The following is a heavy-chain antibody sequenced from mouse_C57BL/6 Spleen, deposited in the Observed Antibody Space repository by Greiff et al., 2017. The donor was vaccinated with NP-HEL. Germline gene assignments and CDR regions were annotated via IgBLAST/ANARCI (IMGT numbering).Heavy chain of an antibody. CDR3: TRDRGDYYGSSENYFDY. Sequence: EVMLVESGEGLVKPGGSLKLSCAASGFTFSSYAMSWVRQTPEKRLEWVAYISSGGDYIYYADTVKGRFTISRDNARNTLYLQMSSLKSEDTAMYYCTRDRGDYYGSSENYFDYWGQGTTLTVSS. CDR2: ISSGGDYI. D-gene: IGHD1-1*01. CDR1: GFTFSSYA. J-gene: IGHJ2*01. V-gene: IGHV5-9-1*02.